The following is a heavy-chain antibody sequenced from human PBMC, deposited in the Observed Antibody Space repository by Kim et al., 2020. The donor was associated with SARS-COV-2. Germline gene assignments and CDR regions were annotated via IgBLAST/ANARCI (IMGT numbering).Heavy chain of an antibody. V-gene: IGHV3-72*01. CDR2: IRNKANRYTT. J-gene: IGHJ2*01. CDR1: GFSFSAHF. Sequence: GGSLRLSCAASGFSFSAHFMIWVRHAPGKGLEWLGRIRNKANRYTTEYAASVKGRFTISRDDSNSSLYLQMNSLTVEDTAMYFCVRDSQVSRYFDLWGRGTLVAVSS. CDR3: VRDSQVSRYFDL.